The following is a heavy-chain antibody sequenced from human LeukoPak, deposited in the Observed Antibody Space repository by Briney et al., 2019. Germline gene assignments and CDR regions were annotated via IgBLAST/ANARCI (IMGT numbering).Heavy chain of an antibody. V-gene: IGHV3-23*01. D-gene: IGHD4/OR15-4a*01. J-gene: IGHJ4*02. CDR2: ISDSGGNT. Sequence: GGSLRLSCAASGFTFSSYVMSWVRQAPGKGLEWVSAISDSGGNTYHADSVKGRFTISRDNSKNTLYLQMSSLRAEDTAVYYCARTLVRYYFDYWGQGTLVTVSS. CDR3: ARTLVRYYFDY. CDR1: GFTFSSYV.